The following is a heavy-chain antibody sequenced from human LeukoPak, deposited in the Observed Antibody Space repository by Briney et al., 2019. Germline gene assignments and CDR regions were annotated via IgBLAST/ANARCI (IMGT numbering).Heavy chain of an antibody. D-gene: IGHD2-2*01. V-gene: IGHV4-38-2*02. J-gene: IGHJ4*02. CDR3: ARALYHTFDY. Sequence: SETLSLTCTVSGYSISSGYYWGWIRQPPGKGLEWIGSIYHTGNTYYSPSLKSRVTISVDTSKNQFSLKLSSVTAADTAVYYCARALYHTFDYWGQGTLVTVSS. CDR1: GYSISSGYY. CDR2: IYHTGNT.